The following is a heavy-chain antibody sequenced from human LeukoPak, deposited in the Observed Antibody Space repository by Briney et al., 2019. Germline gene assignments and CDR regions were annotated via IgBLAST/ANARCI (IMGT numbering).Heavy chain of an antibody. CDR1: GFTFRLYV. CDR2: IWYDGSNK. V-gene: IGHV3-33*08. D-gene: IGHD3-10*02. Sequence: PGGSLRLSCVASGFTFRLYVMTWVRQAPGKGLEWVAVIWYDGSNKYYADSVKGRFTISRDNSKNTLYLQMNGLRAEDTAVYYCAREMFKGINWFDPWGQGTLVTVSS. CDR3: AREMFKGINWFDP. J-gene: IGHJ5*02.